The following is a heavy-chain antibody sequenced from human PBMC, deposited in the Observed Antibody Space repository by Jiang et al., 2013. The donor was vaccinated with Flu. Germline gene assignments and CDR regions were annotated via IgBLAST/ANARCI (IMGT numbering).Heavy chain of an antibody. D-gene: IGHD5-12*01. CDR2: IDDVGDT. V-gene: IGHV3-13*01. CDR3: TRDLGRATGIFQY. J-gene: IGHJ4*02. CDR1: GFTFSNYD. Sequence: VQLLESGGGLVQPGGSLRLSCAASGFTFSNYDMHWVRQVRGKGLEWVSTIDDVGDTQYSRSARGRFTVSRENDKHSLYLQMNSLRVGDTAMYYCTRDLGRATGIFQYWGQGTLVTVAS.